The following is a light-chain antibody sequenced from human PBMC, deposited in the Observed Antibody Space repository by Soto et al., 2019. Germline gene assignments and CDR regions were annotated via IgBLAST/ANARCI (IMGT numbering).Light chain of an antibody. J-gene: IGKJ1*01. CDR3: QQYNDFPWT. Sequence: DLPMTQSPSSLSASVGDRVTITCRASQGISSCLAWFQQKPVKAPKPLMYGAYSLQSGVTSMFSGSGSVTDFTLTISSLQPEDFATYYCQQYNDFPWTFGQGTKVEIK. CDR2: GAY. CDR1: QGISSC. V-gene: IGKV1-16*01.